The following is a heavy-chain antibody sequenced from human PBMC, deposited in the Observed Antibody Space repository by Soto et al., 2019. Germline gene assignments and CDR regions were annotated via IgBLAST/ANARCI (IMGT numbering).Heavy chain of an antibody. D-gene: IGHD6-19*01. J-gene: IGHJ4*02. Sequence: GGSLRLSCAASGFTFSSYAMSWVRQAPGKGLEWVSAISGSGGSTYYADSVKGRFTISRDNSKNTLYLQMNSLRAEDTAVYYCAKWFAPGIAVAGARNGGHEAHWGQGTLVTVSS. V-gene: IGHV3-23*01. CDR3: AKWFAPGIAVAGARNGGHEAH. CDR2: ISGSGGST. CDR1: GFTFSSYA.